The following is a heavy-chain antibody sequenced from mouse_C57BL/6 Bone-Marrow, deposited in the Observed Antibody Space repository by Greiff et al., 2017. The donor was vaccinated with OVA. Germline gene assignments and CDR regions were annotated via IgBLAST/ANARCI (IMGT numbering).Heavy chain of an antibody. CDR1: GFSLTSYG. Sequence: VKLQESGPGLVQPSQSLSITCTVSGFSLTSYGVHWVRQSPGKGLEWLGVIWSGGSTDYNAAFISRLSISKDNSKSQVFFKMNSLQSDDTAIYYCARKGYYGNCHAMDYWGQGTSVTVSS. D-gene: IGHD2-1*01. V-gene: IGHV2-2*01. J-gene: IGHJ4*01. CDR3: ARKGYYGNCHAMDY. CDR2: IWSGGST.